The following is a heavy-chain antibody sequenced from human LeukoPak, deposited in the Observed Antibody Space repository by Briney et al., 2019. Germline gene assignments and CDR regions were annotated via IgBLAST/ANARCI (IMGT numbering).Heavy chain of an antibody. CDR1: GGSFSGYY. D-gene: IGHD1-26*01. V-gene: IGHV4-59*01. J-gene: IGHJ2*01. CDR3: ARGVGAVYWYFDL. Sequence: PSESLSLTCAVYGGSFSGYYWSWIRQPPGKGLEWIGYIYHSGSTNYSPSLKSRVTISVDTSKNQFSLKLTSVTAADTAVYYCARGVGAVYWYFDLWGRGTLVTVSS. CDR2: IYHSGST.